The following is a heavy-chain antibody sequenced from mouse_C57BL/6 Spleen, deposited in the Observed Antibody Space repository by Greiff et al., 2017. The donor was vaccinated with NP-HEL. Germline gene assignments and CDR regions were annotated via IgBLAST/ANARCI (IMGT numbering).Heavy chain of an antibody. Sequence: QVQLQQPGAELVKPGASVKMSCKASGYTFTSYWITWVKQRPGQGLEWIGDIYPGSGSTNYNEKFKSKATLTVDTSSSTAYMQLSSLTSEDSAVYYCAREGLRRLAMDYWGQGTSVTVSS. CDR3: AREGLRRLAMDY. V-gene: IGHV1-55*01. J-gene: IGHJ4*01. D-gene: IGHD2-4*01. CDR1: GYTFTSYW. CDR2: IYPGSGST.